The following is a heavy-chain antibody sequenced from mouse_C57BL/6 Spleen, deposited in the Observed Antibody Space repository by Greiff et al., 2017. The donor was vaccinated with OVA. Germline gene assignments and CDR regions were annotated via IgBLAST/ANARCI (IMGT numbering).Heavy chain of an antibody. CDR1: GYTFTSYW. J-gene: IGHJ4*01. V-gene: IGHV1-50*01. Sequence: QVQLKQPGAELVKPGASVKLSCKASGYTFTSYWMQWVKQRPGQGLEWIGEIDPSDSYTNYNQKFKGKATLTVDTSSSTAYMQLSSLTSEDSAVYYCAKANWDGYYAMDYWGQGTSVTVSA. D-gene: IGHD4-1*01. CDR3: AKANWDGYYAMDY. CDR2: IDPSDSYT.